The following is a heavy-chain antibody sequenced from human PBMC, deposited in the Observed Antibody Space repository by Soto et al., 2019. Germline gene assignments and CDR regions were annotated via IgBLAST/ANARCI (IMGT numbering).Heavy chain of an antibody. D-gene: IGHD6-25*01. V-gene: IGHV3-30-3*02. CDR1: GFTCSSYA. J-gene: IGHJ4*02. CDR2: ISHDGNNT. Sequence: QVHLVESGGGMVQSGRTLRLSCAASGFTCSSYAMHWVRQAPGKGLEWMAVISHDGNNTYYADSGEVRFTISRDNSTNTLNMQMNSLRPGDTAVYHCANDIDSRHDYWGPGTLLTVSS. CDR3: ANDIDSRHDY.